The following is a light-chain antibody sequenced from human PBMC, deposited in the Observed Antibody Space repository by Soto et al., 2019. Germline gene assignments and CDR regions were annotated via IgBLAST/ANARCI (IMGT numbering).Light chain of an antibody. CDR2: GAS. CDR1: QSVSSSY. J-gene: IGKJ3*01. CDR3: QQYGSSPPFT. V-gene: IGKV3-20*01. Sequence: EIVLTQSPGTLSLSPGERATLSFRASQSVSSSYLAWYQHKPGQTPMLLIYGASSRATGIPDRFSGSGSGTDFTLTISRLEPEDFAVYYCQQYGSSPPFTFGPGTKVDIK.